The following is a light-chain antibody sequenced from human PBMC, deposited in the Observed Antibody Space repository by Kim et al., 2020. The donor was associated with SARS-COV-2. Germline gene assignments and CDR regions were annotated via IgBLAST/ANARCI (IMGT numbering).Light chain of an antibody. CDR2: KVS. CDR1: LSLVYRDGNTS. CDR3: MQSAHWPWT. J-gene: IGKJ1*01. Sequence: PASVSCRSSLSLVYRDGNTSFYWLQQRPGQSPRRLIFKVSERESGVPERFSGSGSGTTFTLKISRVEAEDVGVYFCMQSAHWPWTFGQGTKVDIK. V-gene: IGKV2-30*01.